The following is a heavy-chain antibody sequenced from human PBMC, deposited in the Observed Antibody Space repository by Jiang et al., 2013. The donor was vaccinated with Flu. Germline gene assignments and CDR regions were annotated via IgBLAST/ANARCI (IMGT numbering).Heavy chain of an antibody. CDR1: GYIFTNYW. D-gene: IGHD6-19*01. CDR3: ARQGAWYGVRWFDP. CDR2: IYPADSKT. Sequence: QLVESGAAVKKPGESLKISCTASGYIFTNYWIGWVRQTPGEGLEYMGIIYPADSKTKYRPSFQGHVTISVDRSTSTAFLQWDSLKASDSAIYYCARQGAWYGVRWFDPWGQGTLVTVSS. V-gene: IGHV5-51*01. J-gene: IGHJ5*02.